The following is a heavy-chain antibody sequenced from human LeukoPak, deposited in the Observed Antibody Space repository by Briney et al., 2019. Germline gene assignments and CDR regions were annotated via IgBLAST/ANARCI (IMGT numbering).Heavy chain of an antibody. Sequence: PSETLSLTCTVSGGSFSSGSYYWSWIRQPAGKGLEWIGRIYTSGSTNYNPSLKSRVTISVDTSKNQFSLKLSSVTAADTAVYYCARGGGDRGFHQSDYWGQGTLVTVSS. J-gene: IGHJ4*02. CDR3: ARGGGDRGFHQSDY. V-gene: IGHV4-61*02. CDR2: IYTSGST. CDR1: GGSFSSGSYY. D-gene: IGHD2-21*01.